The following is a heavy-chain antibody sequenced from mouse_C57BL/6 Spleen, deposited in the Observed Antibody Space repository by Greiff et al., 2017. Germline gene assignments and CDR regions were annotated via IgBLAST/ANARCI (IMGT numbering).Heavy chain of an antibody. V-gene: IGHV1-63*01. D-gene: IGHD4-1*01. CDR2: IYPGGGYT. CDR1: GYTFTNYW. Sequence: VQLQQSGAELVRPGTSVKMSCKASGYTFTNYWIGWAKQRPGHGLEWIGDIYPGGGYTNYNEKFKGKATLTADKSSSTAYMQFSSLTSEDSAIYYCARLTGNYFDYWGQGTTLTVSS. CDR3: ARLTGNYFDY. J-gene: IGHJ2*01.